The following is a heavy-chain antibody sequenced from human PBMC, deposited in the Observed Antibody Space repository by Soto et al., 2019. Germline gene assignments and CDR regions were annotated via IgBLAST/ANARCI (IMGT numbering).Heavy chain of an antibody. D-gene: IGHD3-3*02. CDR1: GFTFRSYG. J-gene: IGHJ4*02. Sequence: EVQLLESGGRFVQPGGSLRLSCAASGFTFRSYGMSWVRQAPGKWLEWISAISDNGGRTDYADSVKGRFTISRDNSKNTLFLQMNTLTAEDTAVYYCAKRELDDKWGQGTLVTVS. V-gene: IGHV3-23*01. CDR2: ISDNGGRT. CDR3: AKRELDDK.